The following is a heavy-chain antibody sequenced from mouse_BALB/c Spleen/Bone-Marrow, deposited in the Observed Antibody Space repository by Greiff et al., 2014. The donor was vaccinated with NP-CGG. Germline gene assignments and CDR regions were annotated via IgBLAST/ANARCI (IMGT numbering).Heavy chain of an antibody. V-gene: IGHV1-84*02. Sequence: QVQLQQSGPELVKPGASVTISCKASGYTFTDYYINWVKQKPGQGLEWIGWIYPRNNNTKYNERFKDKATLTVDTPSSTAYMQLSSLTSEDTAVYFCARGITTATFAYWGQGTLVTVSA. D-gene: IGHD1-2*01. CDR3: ARGITTATFAY. CDR2: IYPRNNNT. CDR1: GYTFTDYY. J-gene: IGHJ3*01.